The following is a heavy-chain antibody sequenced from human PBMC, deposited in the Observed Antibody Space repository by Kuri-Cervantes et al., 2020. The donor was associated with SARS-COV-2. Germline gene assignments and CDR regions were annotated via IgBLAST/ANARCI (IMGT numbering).Heavy chain of an antibody. J-gene: IGHJ4*02. V-gene: IGHV4-4*07. CDR1: GGSFRSYY. CDR2: IYSSGTT. CDR3: AREGDGNYPEPFDF. Sequence: SETLSLTCTVSGGSFRSYYWNWVRQPAGKGLEWIGRIYSSGTTNYSPSLRSRVTLSIDTSKNQFSLKLTSVNAADTAVYYCAREGDGNYPEPFDFWGQGTLVTVSS. D-gene: IGHD1-7*01.